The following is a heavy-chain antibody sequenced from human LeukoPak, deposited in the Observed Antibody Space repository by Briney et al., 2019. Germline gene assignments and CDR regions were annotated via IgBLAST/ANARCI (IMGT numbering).Heavy chain of an antibody. CDR1: GGTFSSYT. V-gene: IGHV1-69*08. CDR2: IIPIFDTA. CDR3: ASRYCTSTSCSLDV. Sequence: ASVKVSCKASGGTFSSYTINWVRQAPGQGLEWMGRIIPIFDTAHYAQNFQGRVTITADKSTSAACMELSSLRSEDTAIYYCASRYCTSTSCSLDVWGQGTTVTVSS. J-gene: IGHJ6*02. D-gene: IGHD2-2*01.